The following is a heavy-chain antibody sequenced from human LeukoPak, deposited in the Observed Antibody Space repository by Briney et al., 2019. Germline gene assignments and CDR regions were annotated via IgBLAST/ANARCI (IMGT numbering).Heavy chain of an antibody. CDR1: GFTFSIYW. V-gene: IGHV3-7*01. D-gene: IGHD6-13*01. J-gene: IGHJ3*02. CDR2: IKQDGSAK. Sequence: GGSLRLSCAASGFTFSIYWMSWVRQAPGKGLQWVANIKQDGSAKYYVDSVKGRFTISRDNAKTSLYLQMNSLRAEDTAVYYCARDTSSWYEGDTFDIWGQGAMVTVSS. CDR3: ARDTSSWYEGDTFDI.